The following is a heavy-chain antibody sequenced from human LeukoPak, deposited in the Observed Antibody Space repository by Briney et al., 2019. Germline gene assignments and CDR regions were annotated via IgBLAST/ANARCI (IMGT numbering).Heavy chain of an antibody. D-gene: IGHD3-3*01. Sequence: PSQTLSLTCTVSGCSISSGSYYWSWIRQPAGKGRVWIGHSYTSGSTNNNPAPKSRITRSVDTSKNQFSLKLSSVTAADTAVYYCARGLVLRFYRHWSDPWGQGTLVTVSS. CDR3: ARGLVLRFYRHWSDP. CDR1: GCSISSGSYY. V-gene: IGHV4-61*09. J-gene: IGHJ5*02. CDR2: SYTSGST.